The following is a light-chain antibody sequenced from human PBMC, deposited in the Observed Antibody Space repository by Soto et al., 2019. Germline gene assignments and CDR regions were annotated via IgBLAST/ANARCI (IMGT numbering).Light chain of an antibody. CDR3: QQGYSTPPFT. J-gene: IGKJ3*01. Sequence: QMTQSPSSLSASVGEKIIITCRASRDVGSDVSWYQQKPGQAPKLLIYAASNLYTGVPSRFSGSRSGTDFTLTISSLQPEDFATYYCQQGYSTPPFTFGPGTKVDI. V-gene: IGKV1-39*01. CDR1: RDVGSD. CDR2: AAS.